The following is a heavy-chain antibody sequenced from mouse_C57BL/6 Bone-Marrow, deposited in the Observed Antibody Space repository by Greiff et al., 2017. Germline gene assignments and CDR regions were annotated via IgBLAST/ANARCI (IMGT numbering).Heavy chain of an antibody. CDR1: GYTFTSYG. J-gene: IGHJ3*01. CDR3: ARGGYYGNYFFAY. V-gene: IGHV1-81*01. Sequence: VQLVESGAELARPGASVKLSCKASGYTFTSYGISWVKQRTGQGLEWIGEIYPRSGNTYYNEKFKGKATLTADKSSSTAYMELRSLTSEDSAVYFCARGGYYGNYFFAYWGQGTLVTVSA. CDR2: IYPRSGNT. D-gene: IGHD2-1*01.